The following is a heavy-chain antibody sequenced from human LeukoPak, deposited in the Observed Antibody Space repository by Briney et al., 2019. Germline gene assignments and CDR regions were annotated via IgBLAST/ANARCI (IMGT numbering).Heavy chain of an antibody. D-gene: IGHD6-13*01. J-gene: IGHJ4*02. Sequence: GGSLRLSCAASGFTFSSYSMTWVRQAPGKGLEWVSSISSSSRYIYYADSVKGRFTISRDNAKNSLYLQMNSLRAEDTAVYYCARVSSSSWYRIFFDYWGQGTLVTVSS. CDR3: ARVSSSSWYRIFFDY. CDR1: GFTFSSYS. V-gene: IGHV3-21*01. CDR2: ISSSSRYI.